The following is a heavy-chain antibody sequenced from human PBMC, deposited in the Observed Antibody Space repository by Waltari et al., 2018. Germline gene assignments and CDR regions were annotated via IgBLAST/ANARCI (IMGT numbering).Heavy chain of an antibody. CDR3: TRDLYGSGGDWFDP. CDR1: GFTFSSYT. Sequence: EVQLVESGGGMVKPGRSLRLSCAASGFTFSSYTMNWVRQSPGKGLEWVSSISSSSTYISYADSVKGRFTISRDDAENSLYLKMDSLRAEDTAVYYCTRDLYGSGGDWFDPWGQGTLVTVSS. CDR2: ISSSSTYI. D-gene: IGHD3-10*01. V-gene: IGHV3-21*01. J-gene: IGHJ5*02.